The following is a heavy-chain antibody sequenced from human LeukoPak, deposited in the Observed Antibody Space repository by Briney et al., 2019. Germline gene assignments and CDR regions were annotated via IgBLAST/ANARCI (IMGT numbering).Heavy chain of an antibody. CDR2: IYYSGST. Sequence: SETLSLTCTVSGGSISSSIYYWGWIRQPPGKGLEWIGSIYYSGSTYYNPSLKSRVTISVDTSKNQFSLKLSSVTAADTAVYYCARSKGYSSSWYYFDYWGQGTLVTVSS. J-gene: IGHJ4*02. D-gene: IGHD6-13*01. V-gene: IGHV4-39*01. CDR3: ARSKGYSSSWYYFDY. CDR1: GGSISSSIYY.